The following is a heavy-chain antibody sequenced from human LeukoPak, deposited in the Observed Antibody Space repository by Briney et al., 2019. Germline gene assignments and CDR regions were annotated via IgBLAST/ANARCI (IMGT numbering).Heavy chain of an antibody. CDR2: ISSSSSTI. CDR3: ARPLMYYYGSETYFWFDP. J-gene: IGHJ5*02. CDR1: GFTFSSYR. V-gene: IGHV3-48*01. D-gene: IGHD3-10*01. Sequence: GGSLRLSCAASGFTFSSYRMNWVRQAPGKGLEWVSYISSSSSTIYYADSVKGRFTISRDNAENSLYLQMNSLRAEDTAVYYCARPLMYYYGSETYFWFDPWGQGTLVTVSS.